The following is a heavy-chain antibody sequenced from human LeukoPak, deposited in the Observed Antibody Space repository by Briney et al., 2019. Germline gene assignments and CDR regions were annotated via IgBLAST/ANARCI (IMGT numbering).Heavy chain of an antibody. CDR2: ISGSGGST. Sequence: GGSLRLSCAASGFTFSSYAMSWVRQAPGKGLEGVSAISGSGGSTYYADSVKGRFTISRDNSKNTLYLQMNSLRAEDTAVYYCAKGKMVWGVFPDWFDPWGQGTLVTVSS. CDR3: AKGKMVWGVFPDWFDP. J-gene: IGHJ5*02. V-gene: IGHV3-23*01. D-gene: IGHD3-10*01. CDR1: GFTFSSYA.